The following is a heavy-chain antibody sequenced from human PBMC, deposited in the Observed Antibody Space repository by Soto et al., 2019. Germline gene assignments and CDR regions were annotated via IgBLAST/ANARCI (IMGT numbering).Heavy chain of an antibody. Sequence: QITLKESSPTLVKPTQTLMLTCTFSGFSLTTSGVGVGWIRQPPGKALEWLALIYWDDDKRYSPSPKSRLTITKDTSKNQVVLAMTNMDPVDTATYYCAHRQGYSGSSGAFDIWGQGTMVTVSS. CDR1: GFSLTTSGVG. CDR2: IYWDDDK. D-gene: IGHD1-26*01. V-gene: IGHV2-5*02. CDR3: AHRQGYSGSSGAFDI. J-gene: IGHJ3*02.